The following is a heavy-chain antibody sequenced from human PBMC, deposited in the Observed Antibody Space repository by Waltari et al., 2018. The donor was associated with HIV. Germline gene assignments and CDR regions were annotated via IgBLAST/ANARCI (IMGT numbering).Heavy chain of an antibody. V-gene: IGHV1-18*01. Sequence: QVQLVQSGAEVKKPGASVKVSCKASGYTFPNYAISWLRQAPGQGLEGMGWRTPYNGNTNYAQKFQGRVTRTTNTATSTAYMELRSLRSDDTAVYYCARKWYESSNYWGFWGHGTLVTVSS. CDR2: RTPYNGNT. J-gene: IGHJ4*01. CDR1: GYTFPNYA. D-gene: IGHD3-22*01. CDR3: ARKWYESSNYWGF.